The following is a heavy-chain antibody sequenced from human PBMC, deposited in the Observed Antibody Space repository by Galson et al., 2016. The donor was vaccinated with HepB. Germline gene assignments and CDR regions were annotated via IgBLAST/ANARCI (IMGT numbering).Heavy chain of an antibody. CDR2: IKTDGTST. V-gene: IGHV3-74*01. Sequence: SLRLSCAAYGLPVSNDYMSWVRQAPGKGLVWVSRIKTDGTSTSYADSVMGRFTTSRDNAKNTVYLQMNSLRGEDTAVYYCARDPGFRNGMDVWGQGTTVTVS. CDR1: GLPVSNDY. CDR3: ARDPGFRNGMDV. J-gene: IGHJ6*02.